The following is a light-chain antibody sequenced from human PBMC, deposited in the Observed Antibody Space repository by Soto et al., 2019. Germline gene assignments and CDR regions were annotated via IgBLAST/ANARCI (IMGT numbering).Light chain of an antibody. V-gene: IGLV2-11*01. CDR3: CSYSGSYTLYL. Sequence: QSVLTQPRSVSGSPGQSSTISCTGTSTDVGGFYSVSCYQQHPDKPPKVMIYDVTKRPSGVLDRFSGSKSGDTASLTISGLQADDEADYYRCSYSGSYTLYLFGAGTKVTVL. CDR1: STDVGGFYS. CDR2: DVT. J-gene: IGLJ1*01.